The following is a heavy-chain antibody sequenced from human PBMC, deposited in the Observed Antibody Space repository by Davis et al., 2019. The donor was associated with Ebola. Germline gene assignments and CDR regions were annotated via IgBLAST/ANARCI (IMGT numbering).Heavy chain of an antibody. CDR1: GFTFGDYA. D-gene: IGHD5-18*01. CDR2: ISWDGRST. J-gene: IGHJ4*02. V-gene: IGHV3-43D*03. Sequence: GGSLRLSCAASGFTFGDYAMHWVRQAPGKGLEWVSLISWDGRSTAYADSVRDRFSISRDNSRNFLYLQMNSLRDEDTAVYYCARGLRGYSYGYVVYWGQGTLVTVSS. CDR3: ARGLRGYSYGYVVY.